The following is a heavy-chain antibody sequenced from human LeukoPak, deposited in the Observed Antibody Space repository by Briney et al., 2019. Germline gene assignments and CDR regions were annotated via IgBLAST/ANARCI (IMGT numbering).Heavy chain of an antibody. D-gene: IGHD2-2*01. CDR3: AREDIVVVRGYYMDV. V-gene: IGHV3-21*01. CDR2: ISSSSSYI. CDR1: GFTFSSYS. J-gene: IGHJ6*03. Sequence: GGSLRLSCAASGFTFSSYSMNWVRQAPGKGLEWVSSISSSSSYIYYADSVKGRFTISRDNAKNSLYLQMNSLRAEDTAVYYCAREDIVVVRGYYMDVRGKGTTVTVSS.